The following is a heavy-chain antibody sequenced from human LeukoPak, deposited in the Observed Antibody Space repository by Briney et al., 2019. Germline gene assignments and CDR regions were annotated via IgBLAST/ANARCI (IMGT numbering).Heavy chain of an antibody. J-gene: IGHJ5*02. Sequence: PSETLSLTCTVSGGSISSYYWSWIRQPAGKGLEWIGRIYTSGSTSGNTIYNPSLKSRVTMSVDTSKNQFSLKVSSMTAADTAVYYCAREVPIVWNYLRWFDPWGQGTLVTVSS. D-gene: IGHD1-7*01. V-gene: IGHV4-4*07. CDR3: AREVPIVWNYLRWFDP. CDR2: IYTSGSTSGNT. CDR1: GGSISSYY.